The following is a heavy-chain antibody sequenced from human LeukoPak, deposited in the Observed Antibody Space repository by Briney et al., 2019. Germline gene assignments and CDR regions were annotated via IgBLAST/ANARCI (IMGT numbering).Heavy chain of an antibody. J-gene: IGHJ4*02. D-gene: IGHD3-10*01. Sequence: KTGGSLRLSCAASGFTFSSYSMTWVRQAPGKGLEWVSSISSSSSYIYYADSVKGRFTISRDNAKNSLYLQMNSLRAEDTALYYCARGHGSGSYFQTPFDYWGQGTLVTVSS. CDR3: ARGHGSGSYFQTPFDY. CDR1: GFTFSSYS. CDR2: ISSSSSYI. V-gene: IGHV3-21*01.